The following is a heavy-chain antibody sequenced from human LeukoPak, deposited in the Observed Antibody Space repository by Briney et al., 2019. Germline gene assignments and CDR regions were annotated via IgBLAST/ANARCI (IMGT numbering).Heavy chain of an antibody. V-gene: IGHV4-59*01. J-gene: IGHJ4*02. D-gene: IGHD3-22*01. CDR2: IYYSGTT. CDR3: TKDARLTRTSVVVENYFDS. CDR1: GGPISTYY. Sequence: PSETLSLTCTVSGGPISTYYWSWIRQPPGKGLEWIGYIYYSGTTNYNPSLKSRVTISVDTSKNQFSLKLSSVTAADTAVYYCTKDARLTRTSVVVENYFDSWGQGTLVTVSS.